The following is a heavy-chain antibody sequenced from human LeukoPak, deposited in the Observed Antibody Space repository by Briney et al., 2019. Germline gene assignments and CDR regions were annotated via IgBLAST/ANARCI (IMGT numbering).Heavy chain of an antibody. CDR2: ISAYNGNT. J-gene: IGHJ4*02. CDR1: GYTFGTHW. CDR3: ARILDVDTAGDY. V-gene: IGHV1-18*04. Sequence: GASVKVSCKPSGYTFGTHWMHWVRQAPGQGLEWMGWISAYNGNTNYAQKLQGRVTMTTDTSTSTAYMELRSLRSDDTAVYYCARILDVDTAGDYWGQRTLVTVSS. D-gene: IGHD5-18*01.